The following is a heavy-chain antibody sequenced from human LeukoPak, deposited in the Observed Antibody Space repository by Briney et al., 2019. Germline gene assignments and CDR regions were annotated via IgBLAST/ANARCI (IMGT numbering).Heavy chain of an antibody. CDR2: ISSNGGTT. V-gene: IGHV3-64*01. CDR1: GFTFSNYA. CDR3: ARRGELYAFDF. D-gene: IGHD3-16*01. J-gene: IGHJ3*01. Sequence: GGSLRLSCAASGFTFSNYAMHWVRQAPGKGLEHISVISSNGGTTYYANSVQGRFTISRDDSKNTLYLQMGSLRGDDMAVYYCARRGELYAFDFWGQGTMVTVSS.